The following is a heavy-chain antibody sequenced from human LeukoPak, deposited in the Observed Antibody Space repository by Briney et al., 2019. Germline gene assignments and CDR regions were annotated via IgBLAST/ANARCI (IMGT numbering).Heavy chain of an antibody. CDR1: GYTFTSYG. D-gene: IGHD3-10*01. Sequence: ASVKVSCKASGYTFTSYGISWVRQAPGQGLEWMGWISANNGNTIYAQKLQGRVTMTTDTSTSTAYMELRSLRAEDTAVYYCARDRGELLSTHYYYYGMGVWGQGTTVTVSS. V-gene: IGHV1-18*01. CDR2: ISANNGNT. J-gene: IGHJ6*02. CDR3: ARDRGELLSTHYYYYGMGV.